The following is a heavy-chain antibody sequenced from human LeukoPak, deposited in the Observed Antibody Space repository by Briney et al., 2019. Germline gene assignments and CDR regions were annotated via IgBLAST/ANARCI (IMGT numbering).Heavy chain of an antibody. CDR3: ARDPGWFWSYYFDY. CDR1: GYTFTSYG. CDR2: ISAYNGNT. J-gene: IGHJ4*02. Sequence: ALVKVSCKASGYTFTSYGISWVRQAPGQGLEWMGWISAYNGNTNYAQKLQGRVTMTTDTSTSTAYMELRSLRSDDTAVYYCARDPGWFWSYYFDYWGQGTLVTVSS. V-gene: IGHV1-18*01. D-gene: IGHD6-19*01.